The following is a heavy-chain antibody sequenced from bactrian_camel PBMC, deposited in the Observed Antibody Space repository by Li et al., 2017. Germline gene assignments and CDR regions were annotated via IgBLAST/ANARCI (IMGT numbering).Heavy chain of an antibody. J-gene: IGHJ4*01. CDR1: DFIFNVCQ. V-gene: IGHV3S53*01. CDR3: AASTLPCHSGFFGQMSSAT. CDR2: IFAGGAT. Sequence: HVQLVESGGGSVQPGESLKLTCKTSDFIFNVCQMHWYRQAPGKERELVSTIFAGGATTYADSVKGRFTISRDNAKNTLYLRMNRLNTEDTGRYYCAASTLPCHSGFFGQMSSATWARGPRSPSP. D-gene: IGHD2*01.